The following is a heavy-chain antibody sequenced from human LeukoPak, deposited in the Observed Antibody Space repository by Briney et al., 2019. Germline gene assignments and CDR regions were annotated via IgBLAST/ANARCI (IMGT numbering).Heavy chain of an antibody. J-gene: IGHJ3*02. Sequence: PSETLSLTCTVSGGSISSYYWSWIRQPPGKGLEWIGYIYTSGSTNYNPSLKSRVTISVDTSKNQFSLKLSSVTAAGTAVYYCARQGEITVSQIDAFDIWGQGTMVTVSS. D-gene: IGHD3-16*01. CDR3: ARQGEITVSQIDAFDI. CDR1: GGSISSYY. V-gene: IGHV4-4*09. CDR2: IYTSGST.